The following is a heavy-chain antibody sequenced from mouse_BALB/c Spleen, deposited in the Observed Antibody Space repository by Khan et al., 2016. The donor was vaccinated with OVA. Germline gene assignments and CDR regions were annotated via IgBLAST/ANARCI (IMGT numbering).Heavy chain of an antibody. J-gene: IGHJ3*01. D-gene: IGHD2-14*01. CDR1: GYSFTLYY. V-gene: IGHV1-26*01. CDR2: VNPNTGGS. Sequence: VQLKQSGPDLVKPGASVKISCKASGYSFTLYYMTWVKQSHGKSLEWIGRVNPNTGGSDYNQEFKGQAILTVDKSSNTAYMELHSLTSEDSAGDYCARGYDFFAYWGEGTLVTVSA. CDR3: ARGYDFFAY.